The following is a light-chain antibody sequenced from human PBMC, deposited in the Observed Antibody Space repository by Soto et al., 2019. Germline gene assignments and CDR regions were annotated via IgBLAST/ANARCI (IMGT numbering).Light chain of an antibody. CDR3: QSYDSCLSGSHVV. CDR2: GNS. CDR1: SSNIGAGYD. V-gene: IGLV1-40*01. Sequence: QSVLTQPPSVSGAPGQRVTISCTGSSSNIGAGYDVHWYQQLRGTAPKLLIYGNSNRPSGVPDRFSGSKSGTSASLAITGLQAEDEADYYCQSYDSCLSGSHVVSGGGTKLTVL. J-gene: IGLJ2*01.